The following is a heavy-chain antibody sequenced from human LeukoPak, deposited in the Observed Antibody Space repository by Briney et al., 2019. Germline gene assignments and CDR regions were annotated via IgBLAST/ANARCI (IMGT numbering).Heavy chain of an antibody. D-gene: IGHD5-24*01. CDR2: IIPIFGTA. V-gene: IGHV1-69*13. J-gene: IGHJ5*02. CDR3: ARVWEMATINWFDP. Sequence: SVKVSCKASGGTFSSYAISWVRQAPGQGLEWMGGIIPIFGTANYAQKFQGRVTITADESTSTAYMELSSLRSEDTAVYYCARVWEMATINWFDPWGQGTLVTVSS. CDR1: GGTFSSYA.